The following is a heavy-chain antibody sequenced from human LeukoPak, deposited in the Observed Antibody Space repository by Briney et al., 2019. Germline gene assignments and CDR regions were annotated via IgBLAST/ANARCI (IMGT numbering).Heavy chain of an antibody. V-gene: IGHV1-69*06. CDR3: ARDGGYCSGGSCYNWFDP. CDR2: IIPIFGTA. J-gene: IGHJ5*02. CDR1: GGSFSSYA. D-gene: IGHD2-15*01. Sequence: SVKVSCKASGGSFSSYAISWVRQAPGQGLEWMGGIIPIFGTANYAQKFQGRVTITADKSTSTVYMELSSLRSEDTAVYYCARDGGYCSGGSCYNWFDPWGQGTLVTVSS.